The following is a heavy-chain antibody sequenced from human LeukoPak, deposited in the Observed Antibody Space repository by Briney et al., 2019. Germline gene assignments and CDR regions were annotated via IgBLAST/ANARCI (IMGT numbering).Heavy chain of an antibody. CDR2: IYYSGST. CDR1: GGSISSYY. CDR3: ARVPIEMATIDYYYMDV. Sequence: SETLSLTCTVSGGSISSYYWSWIRQPPGKGLEWIGYIYYSGSTNYNPSLKSRVTISVDTSKNQFSLKLSSVTAADTAVYYCARVPIEMATIDYYYMDVWDKGTTVTVSS. V-gene: IGHV4-59*01. D-gene: IGHD5-24*01. J-gene: IGHJ6*03.